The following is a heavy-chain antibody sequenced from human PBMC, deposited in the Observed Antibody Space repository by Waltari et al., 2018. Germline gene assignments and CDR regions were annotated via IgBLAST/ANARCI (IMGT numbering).Heavy chain of an antibody. Sequence: QVQLVESGGGVVQPGRSLRLSCAASGFTFSSYGMHWVRQAPGKGLEWVAVIWYDGSNKYYADSVKGRVTISRDNSKNTLYLQMNSLRAEDTAVYYCARDVPSVEFDYWGQGTLGTVSS. J-gene: IGHJ4*02. CDR3: ARDVPSVEFDY. D-gene: IGHD1-1*01. CDR1: GFTFSSYG. CDR2: IWYDGSNK. V-gene: IGHV3-33*01.